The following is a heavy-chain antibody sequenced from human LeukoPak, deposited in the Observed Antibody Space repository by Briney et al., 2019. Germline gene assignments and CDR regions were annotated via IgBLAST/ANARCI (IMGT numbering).Heavy chain of an antibody. D-gene: IGHD2-2*01. V-gene: IGHV3-30*02. CDR1: GFTFSSYG. Sequence: GGFLRLSCAASGFTFSSYGMHWVRQAPGKGLEWVAFIRYDGSNKYYADSVKGRFTISGDNSKNTLYLQMNSLRAEDTAVYYCAKRAVVPAAIDYWGQGTLVTVSS. CDR2: IRYDGSNK. CDR3: AKRAVVPAAIDY. J-gene: IGHJ4*02.